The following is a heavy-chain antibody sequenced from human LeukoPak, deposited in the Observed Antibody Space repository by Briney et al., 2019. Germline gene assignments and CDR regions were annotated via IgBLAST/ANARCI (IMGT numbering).Heavy chain of an antibody. D-gene: IGHD6-13*01. CDR1: GGSISSYY. J-gene: IGHJ6*03. V-gene: IGHV4-4*07. CDR2: IYTSGST. CDR3: ARGIAAAGSYMDV. Sequence: SETLSLTCTVSGGSISSYYWSWIRQPAGKGLEWIGRIYTSGSTNYNPSLKSRVTISVVTSKNQFSLKLSSVTAADTAVYYCARGIAAAGSYMDVWGKGTTVTVSS.